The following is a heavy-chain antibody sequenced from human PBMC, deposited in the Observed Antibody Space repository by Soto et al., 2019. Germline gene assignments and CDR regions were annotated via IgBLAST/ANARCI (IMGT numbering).Heavy chain of an antibody. V-gene: IGHV1-18*04. D-gene: IGHD3-22*01. CDR3: ARVDYYDGSGYYGY. CDR1: GYTFTIYG. Sequence: QVQLVQSGAEVKKPGASVKVSCKASGYTFTIYGISWVRQAPVQGLEWMGWISGYNGNTDYAQNLQDRVTLTTDASTSSVYMELRSLRSDDTAVYYCARVDYYDGSGYYGYWGQGTLITVSS. J-gene: IGHJ4*02. CDR2: ISGYNGNT.